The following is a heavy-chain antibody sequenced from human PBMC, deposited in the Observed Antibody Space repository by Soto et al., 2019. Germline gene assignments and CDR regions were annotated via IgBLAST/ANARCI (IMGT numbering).Heavy chain of an antibody. CDR1: GGSISSYY. D-gene: IGHD3-16*01. V-gene: IGHV4-59*01. CDR3: ARDFKGAIDY. CDR2: IYYSGST. J-gene: IGHJ4*02. Sequence: SETLSLTCTVSGGSISSYYWSWIRQPPGKGLEWIGYIYYSGSTNYNPSLKSRVTISVDTSKNQFSLKLSSVTAADTAVYYCARDFKGAIDYWGQGTLVTVSS.